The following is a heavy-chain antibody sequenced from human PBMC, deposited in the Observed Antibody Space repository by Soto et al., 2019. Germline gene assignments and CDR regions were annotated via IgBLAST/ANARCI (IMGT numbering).Heavy chain of an antibody. CDR2: IYDSWST. V-gene: IGHV4-31*03. D-gene: IGHD4-17*01. J-gene: IGHJ6*02. CDR3: ARVNLDYVTGMDV. CDR1: GGPITNY. Sequence: QVQLQESGPGLVKPSQTLSLTCTVSGGPITNYWSWIRQHPGKGLEWIGYIYDSWSTYYNPSLKSRVTMSLDTSKNQLSLKLTSVTAADTAVYYCARVNLDYVTGMDVCGQGTTVTVSS.